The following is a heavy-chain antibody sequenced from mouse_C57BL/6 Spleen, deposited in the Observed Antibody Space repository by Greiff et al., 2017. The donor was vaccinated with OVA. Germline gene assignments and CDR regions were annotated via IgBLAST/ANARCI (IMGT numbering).Heavy chain of an antibody. CDR1: GSAFSSYW. J-gene: IGHJ1*03. Sequence: QVQLQQSVAELVKPLSSVKISCKASGSAFSSYWMNWVKQRPGKGLEWIGQIYPGDGDTNYNGKFKGKATLTADKSSSTAYMQLSSLTSEDSAVYFCAREPNLRWYFDVWGTGTTVTVSS. CDR3: AREPNLRWYFDV. CDR2: IYPGDGDT. D-gene: IGHD4-1*01. V-gene: IGHV1-80*01.